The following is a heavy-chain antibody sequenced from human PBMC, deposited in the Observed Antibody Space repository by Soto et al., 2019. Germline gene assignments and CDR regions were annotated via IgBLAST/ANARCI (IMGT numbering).Heavy chain of an antibody. V-gene: IGHV3-23*01. CDR1: GFTFSSYA. CDR2: ISGSGGST. CDR3: AKEAVTAKERAYYYYYYYMDV. Sequence: PGGSLRLSCAASGFTFSSYAMSWVRQAPGKGLEWVSAISGSGGSTYYADSVKGRFTISRDNSKNTLYLQMNSLRAEDTAVYYCAKEAVTAKERAYYYYYYYMDVWGKGTTVTVSS. J-gene: IGHJ6*03. D-gene: IGHD2-21*02.